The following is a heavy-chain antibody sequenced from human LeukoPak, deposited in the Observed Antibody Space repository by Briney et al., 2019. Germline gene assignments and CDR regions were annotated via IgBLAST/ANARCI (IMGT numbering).Heavy chain of an antibody. J-gene: IGHJ6*02. CDR3: ARESSYFYGMDV. CDR1: GGSISSYY. Sequence: SETLSLTCTVSGGSISSYYWSWIRQPPGKGLEWIGYIYYSGSTNYNTSLKSRVPISVDTSKNQFSLKLSSVTAADTAVYYCARESSYFYGMDVWGQGTTVTVSS. CDR2: IYYSGST. V-gene: IGHV4-59*01.